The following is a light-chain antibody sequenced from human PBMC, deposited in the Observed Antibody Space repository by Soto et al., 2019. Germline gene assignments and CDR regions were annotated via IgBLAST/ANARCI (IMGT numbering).Light chain of an antibody. CDR3: QQYGXSRWT. V-gene: IGKV3-20*01. CDR1: QSVSSSY. CDR2: AAS. J-gene: IGKJ1*01. Sequence: EVVLTQSPGTLSLSPGERTTLSCRASQSVSSSYLAWYQQKPGQAPRLLIYAASSRATGIPDRFSGSGSGTDFTLTISRLEPEDFAVYYCQQYGXSRWTFGQGTKV.